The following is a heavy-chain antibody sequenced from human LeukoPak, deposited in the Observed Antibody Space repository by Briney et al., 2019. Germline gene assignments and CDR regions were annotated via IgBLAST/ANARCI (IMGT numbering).Heavy chain of an antibody. J-gene: IGHJ4*02. CDR3: AKSAAYPFPLDY. D-gene: IGHD6-25*01. CDR2: VDTSGST. Sequence: PSETLSLTCTVSGGSISSYYWTWIRQPAGKGLEWIGRVDTSGSTTYNPSLKSRVTMSLDTSKNQFSLRLSSVTAADTAVYYCAKSAAYPFPLDYWGQGTLVTVSS. V-gene: IGHV4-4*07. CDR1: GGSISSYY.